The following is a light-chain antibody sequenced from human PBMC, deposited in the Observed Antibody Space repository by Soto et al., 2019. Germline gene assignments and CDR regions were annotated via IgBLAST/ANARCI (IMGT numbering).Light chain of an antibody. CDR2: DVS. J-gene: IGLJ2*01. V-gene: IGLV2-14*01. CDR1: SSDVGGYNY. Sequence: QSARTQPASVSGSPGQSITISCTGTSSDVGGYNYVSWYQQHPGKAPKLMIYDVSNRPSGVSNRFSGSKSGNTASLTISGLQAEDEADYYCSSYTSSSTFVVFGGGTKVTVL. CDR3: SSYTSSSTFVV.